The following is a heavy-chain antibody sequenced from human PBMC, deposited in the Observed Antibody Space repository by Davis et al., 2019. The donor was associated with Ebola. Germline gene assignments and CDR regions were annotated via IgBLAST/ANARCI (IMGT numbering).Heavy chain of an antibody. V-gene: IGHV3-30*03. CDR1: GFTFSSYG. J-gene: IGHJ3*02. CDR2: ISYDGSNK. CDR3: ARGSKYQLLRGAFDI. Sequence: GESLKISCAASGFTFSSYGMHWVRQAPVKGLEWVAVISYDGSNKYYADSVKGRFTISRDNSKNTLYLQMNSLRAEDTAVYYCARGSKYQLLRGAFDIWGQGTMVTVSS. D-gene: IGHD2-2*01.